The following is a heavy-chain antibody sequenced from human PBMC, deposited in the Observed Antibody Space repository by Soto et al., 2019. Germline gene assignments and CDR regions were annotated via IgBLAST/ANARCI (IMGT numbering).Heavy chain of an antibody. CDR3: ARGSRWRPYDFWSGYFNAGHGTFAY. J-gene: IGHJ4*02. CDR2: IYHSGST. V-gene: IGHV4-4*02. Sequence: PSETLSLTCAVSVGSISSSNWWIWVRHPPGKGLDWIGEIYHSGSTNYNPSLKSRVTISVDKYKNQFSLKLSSVTAAYTAVYYCARGSRWRPYDFWSGYFNAGHGTFAYWGQGTMVTVSS. D-gene: IGHD3-3*01. CDR1: VGSISSSNW.